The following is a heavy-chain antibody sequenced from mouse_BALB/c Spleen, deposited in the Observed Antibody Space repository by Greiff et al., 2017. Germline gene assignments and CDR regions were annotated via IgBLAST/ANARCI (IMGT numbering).Heavy chain of an antibody. CDR2: INPSNGGT. V-gene: IGHV1S81*02. CDR3: TSKGRSTMITTRYFDV. D-gene: IGHD2-4*01. Sequence: QVQLQQSGAELVKPGASVKLSCKASGYTFTSYYMYWVKQRPGQGLEWIGEINPSNGGTNFNEKFKSKATLTVDKSSSTAYMQLSSLTSEDSAVYYCTSKGRSTMITTRYFDVWGAGTTVTVSS. J-gene: IGHJ1*01. CDR1: GYTFTSYY.